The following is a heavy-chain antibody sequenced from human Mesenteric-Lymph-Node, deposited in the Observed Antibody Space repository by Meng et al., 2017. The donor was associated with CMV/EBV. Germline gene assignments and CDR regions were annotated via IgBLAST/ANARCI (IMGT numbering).Heavy chain of an antibody. Sequence: ASVKVSCKASGYTFTSYYLHWVRQAPGQGLEWMGIINPSDGNTNYAQKFQGRVTMNRDTSTSTVYMELSNLRSEDTAVFYCARDLLTGNDYWGQGTLVTVSS. CDR3: ARDLLTGNDY. J-gene: IGHJ4*02. CDR1: GYTFTSYY. V-gene: IGHV1-46*01. D-gene: IGHD7-27*01. CDR2: INPSDGNT.